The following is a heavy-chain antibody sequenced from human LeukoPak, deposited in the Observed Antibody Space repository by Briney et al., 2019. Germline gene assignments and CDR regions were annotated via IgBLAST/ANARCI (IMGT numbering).Heavy chain of an antibody. J-gene: IGHJ4*02. V-gene: IGHV4-59*08. D-gene: IGHD6-13*01. CDR1: GGSISSYY. CDR2: IYYSGST. CDR3: ARHLGYSSSWCFDY. Sequence: SETLSLTCTVSGGSISSYYWGWIRQPPGKGLEWIGYIYYSGSTNYNPSLKSRVTISVDTSKNQFSLKLSSVTAADTAVYYCARHLGYSSSWCFDYWGQGTLVTVSS.